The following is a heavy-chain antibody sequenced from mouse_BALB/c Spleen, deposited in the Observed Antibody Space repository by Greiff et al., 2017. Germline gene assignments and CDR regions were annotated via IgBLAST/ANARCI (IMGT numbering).Heavy chain of an antibody. CDR3: ARFAQLGPSYFDY. V-gene: IGHV1-4*02. J-gene: IGHJ2*01. CDR1: GYTFTSYT. CDR2: INPSSGYT. Sequence: VQLQESAAELARPGASVKMSCKASGYTFTSYTMHWVKQRPGQGLEWIGYINPSSGYTGYNQKFKDKTTLTADKSSSTAYMQLSSLTSEDSAVYYCARFAQLGPSYFDYWGQGTTLTVSS. D-gene: IGHD4-1*02.